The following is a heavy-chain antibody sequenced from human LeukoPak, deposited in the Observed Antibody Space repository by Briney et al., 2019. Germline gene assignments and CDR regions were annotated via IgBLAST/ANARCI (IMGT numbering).Heavy chain of an antibody. J-gene: IGHJ5*02. Sequence: GGSLRLSCVASGNYWMHWVRQAPGKGLVWVSHINSDGSWTSYADSVKGRFTISKDNAKNTVYLQMNSLRAEDTAVYYCARSVGHSSSNWFDPWGQGTLVTVSS. V-gene: IGHV3-74*01. CDR3: ARSVGHSSSNWFDP. CDR1: GNYW. CDR2: INSDGSWT. D-gene: IGHD6-6*01.